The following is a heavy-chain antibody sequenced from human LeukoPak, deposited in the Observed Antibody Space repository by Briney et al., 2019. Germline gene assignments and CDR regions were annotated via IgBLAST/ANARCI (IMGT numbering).Heavy chain of an antibody. V-gene: IGHV3-33*08. CDR3: ARDRETWYFDF. CDR2: IWYDGSNK. Sequence: GGSLRLSCAASGFTLSSYAMNWVRQAPGKGLEWVAVIWYDGSNKYYADSVEGRFTISRDNSKNTLYLQMNSLRAEDTAVYYCARDRETWYFDFWGQGTLVTVSS. J-gene: IGHJ4*02. CDR1: GFTLSSYA.